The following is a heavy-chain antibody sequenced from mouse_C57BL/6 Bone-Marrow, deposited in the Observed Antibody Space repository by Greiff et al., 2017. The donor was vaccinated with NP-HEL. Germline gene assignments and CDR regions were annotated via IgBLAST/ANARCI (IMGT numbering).Heavy chain of an antibody. CDR3: AKGDFDY. V-gene: IGHV2-5*01. CDR1: GFSLTSYG. J-gene: IGHJ2*01. CDR2: LWRGGST. Sequence: VKLMESGPGLVQPSQSLSITCTVSGFSLTSYGVHWVRQSPGKGLEWLGVLWRGGSTDYNAAFITRLSITKDNSKSQVFFKMNSLQADDTAIYYCAKGDFDYWGQGTTLTVSS.